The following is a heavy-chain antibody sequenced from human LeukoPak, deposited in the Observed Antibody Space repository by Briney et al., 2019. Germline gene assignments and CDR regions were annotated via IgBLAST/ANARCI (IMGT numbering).Heavy chain of an antibody. CDR1: GYTFTSYG. D-gene: IGHD4-17*01. V-gene: IGHV1-18*01. CDR3: ARDGTTVTTDNWFDP. Sequence: ASVKASCKASGYTFTSYGISWVRQAPGQGLEWMGWISAYNGNTNYAQKLQGRVTMTTDTSTSTAYMELRSLRSDDTAVYYCARDGTTVTTDNWFDPWGQGTLVTVSS. CDR2: ISAYNGNT. J-gene: IGHJ5*02.